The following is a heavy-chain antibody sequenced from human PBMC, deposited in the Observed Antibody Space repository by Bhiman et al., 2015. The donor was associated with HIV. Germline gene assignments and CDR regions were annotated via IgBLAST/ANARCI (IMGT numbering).Heavy chain of an antibody. D-gene: IGHD6-13*01. V-gene: IGHV3-53*02. J-gene: IGHJ4*02. Sequence: EVQLVETGGGLIQPGGSLRLSCAASGFTVTNIYMSWVRQAPGKGLEWVSVIYSGGSTYYADSVKGRFTISRDNSKNTLYLQMNSLRAEDTAVYYCARDPPPNSSSFVGGWGQGTLVTVSS. CDR2: IYSGGST. CDR3: ARDPPPNSSSFVGG. CDR1: GFTVTNIY.